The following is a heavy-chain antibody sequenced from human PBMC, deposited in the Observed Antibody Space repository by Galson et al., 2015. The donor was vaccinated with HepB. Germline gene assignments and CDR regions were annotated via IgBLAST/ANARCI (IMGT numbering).Heavy chain of an antibody. V-gene: IGHV1-69*10. D-gene: IGHD5-24*01. CDR3: ATEEGYSPNAFDS. CDR2: IVPVLNMV. Sequence: SVKVSCKAPGGTFNSHSLNWVRQAPGQRLEWVGRIVPVLNMVEYAQSLQGRVTISADTYMETAYMDLRSLRSEDTAVYYCATEEGYSPNAFDSWGQGTLLTVSS. J-gene: IGHJ4*02. CDR1: GGTFNSHS.